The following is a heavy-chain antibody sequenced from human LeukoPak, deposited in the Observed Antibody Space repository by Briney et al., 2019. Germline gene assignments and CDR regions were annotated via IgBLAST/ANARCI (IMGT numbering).Heavy chain of an antibody. J-gene: IGHJ4*02. CDR1: GFIFRNYA. Sequence: GGSLRLSCAGSGFIFRNYAMSWVRQAPGMGLEWVSAISGRCVGKNYADSVKGRFTISRDNSKNTLYLQMNSLRAEDTAVYYCAKNGRDDHDKYFFDFWGQGTQVTVSS. D-gene: IGHD3-9*01. CDR3: AKNGRDDHDKYFFDF. V-gene: IGHV3-23*01. CDR2: ISGRCVGK.